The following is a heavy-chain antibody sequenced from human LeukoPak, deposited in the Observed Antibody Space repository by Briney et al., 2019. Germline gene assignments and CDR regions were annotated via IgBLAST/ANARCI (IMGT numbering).Heavy chain of an antibody. D-gene: IGHD3-10*01. CDR1: GYTFTGYY. J-gene: IGHJ3*02. Sequence: GASVKVSCKASGYTFTGYYMHWVRQAPGQGLEWMGWINPNSGGTNYAQKFQGRVTMTRDTSISTAYMELSRLRSDDTAVYYCARLLWFGELLPAFDIWGQGTMVTVSS. V-gene: IGHV1-2*02. CDR3: ARLLWFGELLPAFDI. CDR2: INPNSGGT.